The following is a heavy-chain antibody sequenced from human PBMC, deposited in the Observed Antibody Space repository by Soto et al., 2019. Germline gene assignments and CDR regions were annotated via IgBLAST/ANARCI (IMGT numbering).Heavy chain of an antibody. Sequence: ASVKVSCKASGYTFTRYAMHWVRQAPGQRPEWMGWINPGNGDTKYSEKLQGRVTFTRDTSATTIYMELSSLRSEDTALYYCARKSYISGDDDSYYFDYWGQGTPVTVSS. D-gene: IGHD2-21*02. CDR1: GYTFTRYA. J-gene: IGHJ4*02. CDR3: ARKSYISGDDDSYYFDY. V-gene: IGHV1-3*01. CDR2: INPGNGDT.